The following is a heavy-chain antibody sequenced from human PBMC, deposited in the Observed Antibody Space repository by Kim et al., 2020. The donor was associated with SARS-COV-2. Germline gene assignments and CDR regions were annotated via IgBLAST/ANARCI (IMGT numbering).Heavy chain of an antibody. CDR1: GGSISSSSYY. Sequence: SETLSLTCTVSGGSISSSSYYWGWIRQPPGKGLEWIGSIYYSGSTYYNPSLKSRVTISVDTSKNQFSLKLSSVTAADTAVYYCARPPVGKDIVVVPAAMGDYYYGMDVWGQGTTVTVSS. CDR2: IYYSGST. V-gene: IGHV4-39*01. CDR3: ARPPVGKDIVVVPAAMGDYYYGMDV. D-gene: IGHD2-2*01. J-gene: IGHJ6*02.